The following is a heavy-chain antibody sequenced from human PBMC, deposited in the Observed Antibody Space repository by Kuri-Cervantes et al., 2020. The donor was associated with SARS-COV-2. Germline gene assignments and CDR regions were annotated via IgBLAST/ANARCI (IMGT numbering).Heavy chain of an antibody. CDR1: GYTFTGYY. V-gene: IGHV1-2*04. Sequence: ATVKVSCKASGYTFTGYYMHWVRQAPGQGLKWMGWINPNSGGTNSAQKFQGWVTMTRDTSISTAYMELSSLRSDDTPVYYYARDPGYSSSSVYYYYRMDVWGQGTTVTVSS. D-gene: IGHD6-6*01. CDR2: INPNSGGT. CDR3: ARDPGYSSSSVYYYYRMDV. J-gene: IGHJ6*02.